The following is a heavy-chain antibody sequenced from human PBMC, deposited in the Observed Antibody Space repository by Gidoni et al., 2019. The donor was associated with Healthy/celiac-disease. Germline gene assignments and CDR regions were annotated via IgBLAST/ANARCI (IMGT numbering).Heavy chain of an antibody. J-gene: IGHJ3*02. V-gene: IGHV1-58*01. Sequence: QMQLVQSGPEVKKPGTSVKVSCKASGFTFTSSAVQWVRQARGQRLEWIGWIVVGSGNTNYAQKFQERVTITRDMSTSTAYMELSSLRSEDTAVYYCAARASGDIVVVPAAIGAFDIWGQGTMVTVSS. CDR3: AARASGDIVVVPAAIGAFDI. CDR1: GFTFTSSA. CDR2: IVVGSGNT. D-gene: IGHD2-2*02.